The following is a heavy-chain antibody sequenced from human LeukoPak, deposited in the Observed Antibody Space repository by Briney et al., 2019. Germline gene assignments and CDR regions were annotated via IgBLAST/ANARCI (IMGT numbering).Heavy chain of an antibody. Sequence: PGGSLRLSCAGFGFVFSNYWMGWVRQAPGKGLEWVSYISSSGSTIYYADSVKGRFTISRDNAKNSLYLQMNSLRAEDTAVYYCAELGITMIGGVWGKGTTVTISS. CDR3: AELGITMIGGV. D-gene: IGHD3-10*02. CDR1: GFVFSNYW. CDR2: ISSSGSTI. J-gene: IGHJ6*04. V-gene: IGHV3-48*03.